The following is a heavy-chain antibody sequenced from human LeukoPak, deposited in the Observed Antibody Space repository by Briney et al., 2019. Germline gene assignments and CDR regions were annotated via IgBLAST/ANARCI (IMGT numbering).Heavy chain of an antibody. CDR3: ARDPTGYFDC. CDR1: GFTVSSNY. Sequence: PGGSLRLSCAASGFTVSSNYMSWVRQAPGKGLEWVSSISSSSSYIYYADSVKGRFTISRDNAKNSLYLQMNSLRAEDTAVYYCARDPTGYFDCWGQGTLVTVSS. J-gene: IGHJ4*02. D-gene: IGHD6-13*01. V-gene: IGHV3-21*01. CDR2: ISSSSSYI.